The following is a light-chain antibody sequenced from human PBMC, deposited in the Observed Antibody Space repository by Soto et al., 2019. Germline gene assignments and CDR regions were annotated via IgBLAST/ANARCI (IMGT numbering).Light chain of an antibody. CDR2: DVS. Sequence: DIQMTQSPSTLSASVGERVTITCRASQSISNWLAWYQQKPGKAPTIMIYDVSRLESGVPSRFRGSGSGTDFTLTISSLQPEDFATYYCQQLNSYPSTFGQGTRLEIK. J-gene: IGKJ5*01. V-gene: IGKV1-5*01. CDR3: QQLNSYPST. CDR1: QSISNW.